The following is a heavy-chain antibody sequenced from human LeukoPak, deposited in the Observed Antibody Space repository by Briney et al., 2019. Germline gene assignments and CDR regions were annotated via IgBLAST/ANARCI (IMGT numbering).Heavy chain of an antibody. V-gene: IGHV3-7*03. Sequence: GGSLRLSCAASGFTFSTYWMSWLRQAPGKGLEWVANIKHDGSEKYYVDSVKGRFTISRDNAQNSLYLQMSSLRAEDTAVYYCARGHYDILTGYYWGDFDYWGQGTLVTVSS. D-gene: IGHD3-9*01. CDR2: IKHDGSEK. J-gene: IGHJ4*02. CDR1: GFTFSTYW. CDR3: ARGHYDILTGYYWGDFDY.